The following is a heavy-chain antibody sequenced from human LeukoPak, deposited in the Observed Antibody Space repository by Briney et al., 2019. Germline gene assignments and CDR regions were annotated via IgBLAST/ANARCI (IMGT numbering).Heavy chain of an antibody. CDR3: ARLNYYDSSGYIDH. CDR2: IYLGEFAS. J-gene: IGHJ5*02. D-gene: IGHD3-22*01. CDR1: GYSFTSYW. V-gene: IGHV5-51*01. Sequence: GEPLKISCKASGYSFTSYWCGWVRQMPGKGLGWIGIIYLGEFASRYSPSFQGQVTISADKSNSSAYLQWSSLKASDTAMYYCARLNYYDSSGYIDHWGQGTLVTVSS.